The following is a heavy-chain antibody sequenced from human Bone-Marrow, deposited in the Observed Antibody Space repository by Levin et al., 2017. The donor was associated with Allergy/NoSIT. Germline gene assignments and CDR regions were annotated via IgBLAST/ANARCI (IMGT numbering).Heavy chain of an antibody. Sequence: GGSLRLSCAASGFDFSDYVMHWVRQAPGKGLEWVAVVSYDGRNDYYADSVKGRFTVSRDNSKNTLSLQLNSLRAEDTAVYYCARDIARSIRWYFGLWVRGTLVTVSS. V-gene: IGHV3-30*04. CDR2: VSYDGRND. CDR1: GFDFSDYV. J-gene: IGHJ2*01. CDR3: ARDIARSIRWYFGL. D-gene: IGHD3-10*01.